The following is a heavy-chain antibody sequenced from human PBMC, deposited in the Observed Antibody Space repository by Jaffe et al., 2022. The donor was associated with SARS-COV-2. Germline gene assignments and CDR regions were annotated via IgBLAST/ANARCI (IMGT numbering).Heavy chain of an antibody. CDR1: GFTVSSNY. D-gene: IGHD3-10*01. CDR3: ARDRAPRVALNASLLWFGRTKRIRDYGMDV. CDR2: IYSGGST. V-gene: IGHV3-66*02. Sequence: EVQLVESGGGLVQPGGSLRLSCAASGFTVSSNYMSWVRQAPGKGLEWVSVIYSGGSTYYADSVKGRFTISRDNSKNTLYLQMNSLRAEDTAVYYCARDRAPRVALNASLLWFGRTKRIRDYGMDVWGQGTTVTVSS. J-gene: IGHJ6*02.